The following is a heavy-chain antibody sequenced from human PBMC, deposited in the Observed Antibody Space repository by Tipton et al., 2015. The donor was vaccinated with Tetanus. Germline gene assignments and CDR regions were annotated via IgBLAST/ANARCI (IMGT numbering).Heavy chain of an antibody. Sequence: QVQSGAEVKKPGASVKVSCKASGYTFTSYDINWVRQATGQGLEWMGWMNPNSGNTGYAQKFQGRVTMTRNTSISTAYMELSSLRSEDTAVDYCARGVLRFLEWLLPAFDPWGQGTLVTVSS. CDR2: MNPNSGNT. CDR1: GYTFTSYD. D-gene: IGHD3-3*01. CDR3: ARGVLRFLEWLLPAFDP. J-gene: IGHJ5*02. V-gene: IGHV1-8*01.